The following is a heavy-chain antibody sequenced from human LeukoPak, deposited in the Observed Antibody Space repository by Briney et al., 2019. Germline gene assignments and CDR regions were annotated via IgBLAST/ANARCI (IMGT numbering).Heavy chain of an antibody. J-gene: IGHJ5*02. CDR2: IYPGDSDT. V-gene: IGHV5-51*01. Sequence: GESLKISCKGSGYSFTSYWIGWVRQMPGKGLEWMGIIYPGDSDTRYSLSFQGQVTISADKSISTAYLQWSSLKASDTAMYYCARRSPYCGGDCYSGWFDPWGQGTLVTVSS. D-gene: IGHD2-21*02. CDR1: GYSFTSYW. CDR3: ARRSPYCGGDCYSGWFDP.